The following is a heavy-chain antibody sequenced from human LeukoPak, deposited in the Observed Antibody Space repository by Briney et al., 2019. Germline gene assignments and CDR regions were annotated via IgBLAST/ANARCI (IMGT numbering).Heavy chain of an antibody. Sequence: GGPLRLSCAASGFTFSGSAVHWVRQSSGKGLEWVGHIDKKDNLYATAYAESVKGRFTISRDDSKDTAFLHMDSLKTEDTALYYCTRDRGTYNWFDPWGQGTLVTVSS. CDR3: TRDRGTYNWFDP. J-gene: IGHJ5*02. CDR2: IDKKDNLYAT. CDR1: GFTFSGSA. D-gene: IGHD2-15*01. V-gene: IGHV3-73*01.